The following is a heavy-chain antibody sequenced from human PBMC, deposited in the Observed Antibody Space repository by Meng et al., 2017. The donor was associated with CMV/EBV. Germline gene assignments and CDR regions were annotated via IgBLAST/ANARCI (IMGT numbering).Heavy chain of an antibody. V-gene: IGHV1-69*05. J-gene: IGHJ6*02. CDR3: ARRDFGVVTGAGGLYYGMDV. D-gene: IGHD3-3*01. CDR1: GYTFTSYA. Sequence: SVQVSCKASGYTFTSYAISWVRQAPGHGLEWMGGIIPIFGTANYAQKFQGRVTITTDESTSTAYMELSSLRSEDTAVYYCARRDFGVVTGAGGLYYGMDVWGQGTTVTVSS. CDR2: IIPIFGTA.